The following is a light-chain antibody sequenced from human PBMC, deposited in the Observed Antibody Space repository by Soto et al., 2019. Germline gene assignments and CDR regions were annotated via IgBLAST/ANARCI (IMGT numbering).Light chain of an antibody. CDR2: EVS. CDR3: FSYTSSGTYV. Sequence: QSVLTQPASVSGSLGQSITISCTGTSSDVGNYKYVSWYQQHPGKAPKLMIYEVSNRPSGVSNRFSGSKSGNTASLTISGLQAEDETDYYCFSYTSSGTYVFGTGTKVTVL. V-gene: IGLV2-14*01. CDR1: SSDVGNYKY. J-gene: IGLJ1*01.